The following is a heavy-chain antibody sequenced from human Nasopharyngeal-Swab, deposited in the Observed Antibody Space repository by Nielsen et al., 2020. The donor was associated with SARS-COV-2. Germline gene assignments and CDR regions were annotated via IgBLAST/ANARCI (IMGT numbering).Heavy chain of an antibody. CDR3: ARDAPAHYGAFY. V-gene: IGHV3-30*03. CDR1: GFTFSSFG. CDR2: IAHDASNE. Sequence: SLKISCAASGFTFSSFGMHWVRQAPGKGLEWVAFIAHDASNEYYGDSVKGRFSISRDSSKNTLYLQMDSPRGEDTAVYYCARDAPAHYGAFYWGRGTLVTVSS. D-gene: IGHD4-17*01. J-gene: IGHJ4*02.